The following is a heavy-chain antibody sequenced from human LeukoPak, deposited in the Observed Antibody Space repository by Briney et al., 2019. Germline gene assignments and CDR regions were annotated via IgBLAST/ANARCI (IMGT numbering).Heavy chain of an antibody. J-gene: IGHJ3*02. CDR2: IYPGDSDT. CDR3: ARLSKRRDGYNDHYAFDI. D-gene: IGHD5-24*01. Sequence: GESLKISCKGSGYSFTSYWIGWVRQMPGKGLEWMGIIYPGDSDTRYSPSFQGQVTISADKSISTAYLQWSSLKASDTAMYYCARLSKRRDGYNDHYAFDIWGQGTMVTVSS. V-gene: IGHV5-51*01. CDR1: GYSFTSYW.